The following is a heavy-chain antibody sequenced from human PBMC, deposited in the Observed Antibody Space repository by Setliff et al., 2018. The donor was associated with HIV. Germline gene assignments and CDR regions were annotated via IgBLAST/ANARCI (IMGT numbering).Heavy chain of an antibody. J-gene: IGHJ3*02. D-gene: IGHD3-10*01. CDR3: ARPPKSYGSGSDAFDI. Sequence: GESLKISCKGSGYSFTSYWIGWVRQMPGKGLEWMGIIYPGYSDTRYSPSFQGQVTISADKSISTAYLQWSSLKASDTAMYYCARPPKSYGSGSDAFDIWGQGTMVTVSS. V-gene: IGHV5-51*01. CDR1: GYSFTSYW. CDR2: IYPGYSDT.